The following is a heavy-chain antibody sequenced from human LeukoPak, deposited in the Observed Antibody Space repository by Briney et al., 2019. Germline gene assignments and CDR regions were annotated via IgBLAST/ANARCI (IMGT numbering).Heavy chain of an antibody. CDR1: GFTVSSNY. CDR2: IYSGGST. Sequence: GGSLRLSCAASGFTVSSNYMSWVRQAPGKGLEWVSVIYSGGSTYYADSVKGRFTISRDNSKNTLYLHMNSLRAEDTAVYYCARSLTYDFWSGYQSPFWFDPWGQGTLVTVSS. CDR3: ARSLTYDFWSGYQSPFWFDP. D-gene: IGHD3-3*01. V-gene: IGHV3-66*02. J-gene: IGHJ5*02.